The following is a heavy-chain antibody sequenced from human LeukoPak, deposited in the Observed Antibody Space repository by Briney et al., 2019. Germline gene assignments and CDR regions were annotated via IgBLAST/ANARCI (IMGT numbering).Heavy chain of an antibody. D-gene: IGHD5-18*01. V-gene: IGHV3-21*01. J-gene: IGHJ4*02. CDR2: ISSSSSYI. Sequence: PGGSLRLSCAASGFTFNTYSMNWVRQAPGKGLEWVSSISSSSSYIYYVDSVKGRFTISRDNAKNTLYLQMNSLRAEDTAVYYCARGWIQLWPFDYWGQGSLVTVSS. CDR1: GFTFNTYS. CDR3: ARGWIQLWPFDY.